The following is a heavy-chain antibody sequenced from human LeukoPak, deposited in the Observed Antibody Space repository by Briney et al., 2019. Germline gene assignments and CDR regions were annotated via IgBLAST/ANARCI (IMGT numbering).Heavy chain of an antibody. Sequence: SVKVSCKASGGTFSSYAISWVRQAPGQGLEWMGGIIPIFGTTNYAQKFQDRVTITADKSTSTAYMELSSLRSEDTAVYYCARVDEYYYGSWGQGTLVTVSS. CDR2: IIPIFGTT. D-gene: IGHD3-10*01. J-gene: IGHJ5*02. V-gene: IGHV1-69*06. CDR1: GGTFSSYA. CDR3: ARVDEYYYGS.